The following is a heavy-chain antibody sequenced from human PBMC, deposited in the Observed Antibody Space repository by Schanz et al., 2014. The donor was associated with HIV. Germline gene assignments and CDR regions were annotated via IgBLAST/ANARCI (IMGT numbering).Heavy chain of an antibody. CDR2: IYYSGST. CDR1: GGSINSGDYY. D-gene: IGHD3-10*01. J-gene: IGHJ6*02. V-gene: IGHV4-30-4*01. Sequence: QVQLQESGPGLVKPSQTLSLTCTVSGGSINSGDYYWTWIRQPPGKGLEWIGYIYYSGSTYYNPSLKSRVTISVDTSKNQFSLKLSSVTAADTAVYYCARADYYGSGSYYKNYYYGMDVWGQGTTVTVSS. CDR3: ARADYYGSGSYYKNYYYGMDV.